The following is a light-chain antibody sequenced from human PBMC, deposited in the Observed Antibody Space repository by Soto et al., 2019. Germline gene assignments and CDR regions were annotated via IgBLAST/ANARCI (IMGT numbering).Light chain of an antibody. CDR3: QSYDSSLSAWV. CDR1: SSNIGAGYG. Sequence: QSAVTQPPSVSGAPGQRVTISCTGSSSNIGAGYGVHWYQQLPGTAPKVLIYGNSNRPSGVPDRFSGSKSGTSASLAITGLQAEDGADYYCQSYDSSLSAWVFGGGTQLTVL. J-gene: IGLJ3*02. V-gene: IGLV1-40*01. CDR2: GNS.